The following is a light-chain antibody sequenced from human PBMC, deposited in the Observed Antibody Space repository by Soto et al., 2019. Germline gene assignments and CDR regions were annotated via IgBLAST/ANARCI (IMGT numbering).Light chain of an antibody. V-gene: IGLV2-23*01. CDR2: EAT. CDR3: SKERANTHVV. Sequence: QSVLTQPASVSGSPGQSITLSCTGTSSDVGSYDLVSWYQQHPGKAPKLVIYEATQRASGISDRFSGSESGNTASLTTSGLQAEDEADYYCSKERANTHVVFGGGTKLTVL. CDR1: SSDVGSYDL. J-gene: IGLJ2*01.